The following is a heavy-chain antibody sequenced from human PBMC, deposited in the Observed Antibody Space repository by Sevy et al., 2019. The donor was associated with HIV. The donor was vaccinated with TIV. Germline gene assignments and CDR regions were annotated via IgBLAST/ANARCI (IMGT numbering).Heavy chain of an antibody. V-gene: IGHV3-21*01. Sequence: GGSLRLSCAASGFTFSPYNMIWVRQAPGKGLEWVSSISGNSNYIYYANSVKGRFTISRDNANNSLYLQMYSLKAEDTAVYYCARDPPVPRYCTGGVCSRGFDSWGQGTLVTVSS. CDR3: ARDPPVPRYCTGGVCSRGFDS. D-gene: IGHD2-8*02. CDR2: ISGNSNYI. J-gene: IGHJ5*01. CDR1: GFTFSPYN.